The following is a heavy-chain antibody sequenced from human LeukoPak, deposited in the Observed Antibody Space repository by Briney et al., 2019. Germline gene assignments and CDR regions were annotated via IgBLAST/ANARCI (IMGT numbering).Heavy chain of an antibody. Sequence: GGSLRLSCAASGFTFSSYDMSWARQAPGRGLEWLSTISGGGDTTYYADSVKGRFTISRDNSKNTLYLQMNSLRAEDTAVYYCAKDASYYDFWSGYSQSSFDYWGQGTLVTASS. J-gene: IGHJ4*02. V-gene: IGHV3-23*01. D-gene: IGHD3-3*01. CDR2: ISGGGDTT. CDR1: GFTFSSYD. CDR3: AKDASYYDFWSGYSQSSFDY.